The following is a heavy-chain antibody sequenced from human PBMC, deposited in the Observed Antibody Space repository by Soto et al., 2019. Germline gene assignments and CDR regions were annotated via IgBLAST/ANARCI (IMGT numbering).Heavy chain of an antibody. CDR3: ARRAVAGYMDV. J-gene: IGHJ6*03. V-gene: IGHV4-34*01. CDR2: INHSGST. D-gene: IGHD6-19*01. Sequence: KPSETLSLTCAVYGGSFSGYYWSWIRQPPGKGLEWIGEINHSGSTNYNPSLKSRVTISVDTSKNQFSLKLSSVTAADTAVYYCARRAVAGYMDVWGKGTTVTVSS. CDR1: GGSFSGYY.